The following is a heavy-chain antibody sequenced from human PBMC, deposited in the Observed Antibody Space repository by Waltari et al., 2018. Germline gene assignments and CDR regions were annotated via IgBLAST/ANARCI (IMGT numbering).Heavy chain of an antibody. V-gene: IGHV4-34*01. CDR2: INHSVST. D-gene: IGHD3-3*01. Sequence: QVQLQQWGAGLLKPSETLSLTCAVYGGSFSGYYWSWIRQPPGKGLEWIGEINHSVSTNYNPSLKSRVTISVDTSKNQFSLKLSSVTAADTAVYYCARHMLDFWSGYYLDYWGQGTLVTVSS. CDR3: ARHMLDFWSGYYLDY. J-gene: IGHJ4*02. CDR1: GGSFSGYY.